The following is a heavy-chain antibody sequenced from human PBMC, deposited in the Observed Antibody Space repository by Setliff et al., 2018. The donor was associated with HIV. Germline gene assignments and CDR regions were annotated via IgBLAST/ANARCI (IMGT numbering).Heavy chain of an antibody. CDR2: IYYRGST. CDR3: ARGRYRSRWYASDHYYIDV. Sequence: SETLSLTCTVSGGSISSNNYYWGWIRQPPGKGLQWIGSIYYRGSTYYNPSLKSRVTISVDTSKNQFSLKLRSVTAADTALYYCARGRYRSRWYASDHYYIDVWGKGTTVTVSS. CDR1: GGSISSNNYY. V-gene: IGHV4-39*01. D-gene: IGHD6-13*01. J-gene: IGHJ6*03.